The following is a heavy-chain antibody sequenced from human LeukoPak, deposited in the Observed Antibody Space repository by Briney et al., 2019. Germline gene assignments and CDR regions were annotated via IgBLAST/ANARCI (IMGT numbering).Heavy chain of an antibody. CDR3: ARDVRDDWIGGMDV. Sequence: SQTLSLTCTVSGGSISSGDYYWSWIRQPPGKGLEWIGYIYYSGSTYYNPSLKSRVTISVDTSKNQFSLKLSSVTAADTAVYYCARDVRDDWIGGMDVWGQGTTVTVSS. CDR1: GGSISSGDYY. CDR2: IYYSGST. J-gene: IGHJ6*02. D-gene: IGHD3-3*01. V-gene: IGHV4-30-4*01.